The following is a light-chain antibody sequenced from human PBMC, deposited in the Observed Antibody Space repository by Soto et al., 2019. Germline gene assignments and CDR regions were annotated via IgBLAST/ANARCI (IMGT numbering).Light chain of an antibody. CDR3: QQFNSYPIT. J-gene: IGKJ5*01. CDR2: DVS. CDR1: QDIRGA. V-gene: IGKV1-13*02. Sequence: AIQLTQSPSSLSASVGDRVTITCRASQDIRGALAWYQQKPGKAPKILIYDVSTLESGVQSRFSGSSSGTDFSLTISRLQPVDFATYYCQQFNSYPITFGQGTRLEIK.